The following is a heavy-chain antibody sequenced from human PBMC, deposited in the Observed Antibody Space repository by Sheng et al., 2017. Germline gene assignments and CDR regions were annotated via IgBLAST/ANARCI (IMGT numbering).Heavy chain of an antibody. CDR3: ARDVYIWGSYRYTPGNY. V-gene: IGHV4-39*07. CDR2: IYYSGST. Sequence: QLQLQESGPGLVKPSETLSLTYTVSGGSISSSSYYWGWIRQPPGKGLEWIGSIYYSGSTYYNPSLKSRVTISVDTSKNQFSLKLSSVTAADTAVYYCARDVYIWGSYRYTPGNYWGQGTLVTVSS. J-gene: IGHJ4*02. D-gene: IGHD3-16*02. CDR1: GGSISSSSYY.